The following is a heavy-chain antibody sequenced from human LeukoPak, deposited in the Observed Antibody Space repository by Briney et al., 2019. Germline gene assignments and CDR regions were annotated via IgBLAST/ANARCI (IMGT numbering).Heavy chain of an antibody. D-gene: IGHD3-22*01. CDR1: GFTVSGNF. CDR2: IYSGGST. Sequence: GGSLRLSCAASGFTVSGNFMSWVRQAPGKGLDWVSVIYSGGSTYYADSVKGRFTISRDNSRNTLYLRMNSLRAEDTAVYYCTRVVYSSGYSQGFDVWGQGTMVTVSS. J-gene: IGHJ3*01. V-gene: IGHV3-66*01. CDR3: TRVVYSSGYSQGFDV.